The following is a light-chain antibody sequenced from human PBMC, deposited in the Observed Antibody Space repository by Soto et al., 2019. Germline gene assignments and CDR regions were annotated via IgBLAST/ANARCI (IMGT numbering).Light chain of an antibody. Sequence: DIQMTQSPSTLSGSVGDRVTITCRAGQDISKYLAWYQQRPGKVPKLLIYTSSTLQSGVPSRFSGSGSGTDFSLTISSLQPEDVATYYCQEYKNAPLTFGGGTKVDI. CDR1: QDISKY. CDR3: QEYKNAPLT. V-gene: IGKV1-27*01. J-gene: IGKJ4*01. CDR2: TSS.